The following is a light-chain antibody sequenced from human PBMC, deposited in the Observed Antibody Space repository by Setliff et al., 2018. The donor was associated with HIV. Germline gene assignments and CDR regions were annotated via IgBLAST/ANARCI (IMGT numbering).Light chain of an antibody. J-gene: IGLJ1*01. CDR3: CAYAGSYTSLYV. CDR1: SSDVGTYDY. CDR2: DVS. Sequence: QSVLTQPPSVSGSPGQSVTISCTGTSSDVGTYDYVSWYQQHPGKAPKLMIYDVSQRPSGVPDRFSGSKSGNTASLTISGLQAVDEADYCCCAYAGSYTSLYVFGTGTKVTV. V-gene: IGLV2-11*01.